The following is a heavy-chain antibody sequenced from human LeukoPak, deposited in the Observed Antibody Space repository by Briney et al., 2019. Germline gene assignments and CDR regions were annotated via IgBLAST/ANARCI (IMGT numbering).Heavy chain of an antibody. J-gene: IGHJ4*02. CDR2: ISYDGSNK. CDR1: GFTFSSYG. D-gene: IGHD1-26*01. V-gene: IGHV3-30*18. Sequence: GGSLRLSCAASGFTFSSYGMHWVRQAPGKGLEWVAVISYDGSNKYYADSVKGRFTISRDNSKNTLYLQMNSLRAEDTAVYYCAKDLWEDWGQGTLVTVSS. CDR3: AKDLWED.